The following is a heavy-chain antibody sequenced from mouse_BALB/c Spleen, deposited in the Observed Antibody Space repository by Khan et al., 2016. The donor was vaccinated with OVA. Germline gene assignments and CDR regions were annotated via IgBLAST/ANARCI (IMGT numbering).Heavy chain of an antibody. D-gene: IGHD1-1*01. CDR3: ARGNYYGYYFDY. CDR1: GYSITSGYA. V-gene: IGHV3-2*02. Sequence: EVKLLESGPGLVKPSQSLSLTCTVTGYSITSGYAWNWIRQFPGNKLEWMGYISYSGVTSYTPYLKSRISITRDTSKNQFFLQLNSVTTEDTATYYCARGNYYGYYFDYWGQGTTLTVSS. J-gene: IGHJ2*01. CDR2: ISYSGVT.